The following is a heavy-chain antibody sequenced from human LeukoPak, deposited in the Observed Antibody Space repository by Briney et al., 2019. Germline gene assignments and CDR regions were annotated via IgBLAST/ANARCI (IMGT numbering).Heavy chain of an antibody. CDR1: GGSISSYY. J-gene: IGHJ3*02. Sequence: SETLSLTCTVSGGSISSYYWSWIRQPPGKGLEWIGYIYYSGSTNYNPSLKSRVTIPVDTSKNQFSLKLSSVTAADTAVYYCARDGESSGWSNAYAFDIWGQGTMVTVSS. V-gene: IGHV4-59*01. D-gene: IGHD6-19*01. CDR3: ARDGESSGWSNAYAFDI. CDR2: IYYSGST.